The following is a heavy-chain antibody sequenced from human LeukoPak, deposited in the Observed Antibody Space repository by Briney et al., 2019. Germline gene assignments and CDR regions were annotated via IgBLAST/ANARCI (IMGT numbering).Heavy chain of an antibody. CDR2: VFHSGTT. J-gene: IGHJ3*02. Sequence: PSETLSLTCSVSGDSLTSNFWIWIRQTPGKGLEWIGYVFHSGTTNYSPSLKSRVTISLDTSKKQIYLRLASVTAADTALYYCARRMATVTDAFDIWGRGTMVSVSS. CDR1: GDSLTSNF. CDR3: ARRMATVTDAFDI. D-gene: IGHD5-24*01. V-gene: IGHV4-59*08.